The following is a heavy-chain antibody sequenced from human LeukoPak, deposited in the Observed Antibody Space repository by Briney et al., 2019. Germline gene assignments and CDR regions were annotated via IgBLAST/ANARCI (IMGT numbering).Heavy chain of an antibody. J-gene: IGHJ4*02. V-gene: IGHV3-48*03. Sequence: PGGSLRLSCAASGFTFSSYEMNWVRQAPGKGLEWVSYISSSGSTIYYADSVKGRFTISRDNAKNSLYLQMNSLRAEDTAVYYCARSYDSVWGSYRRPFDYWGQGTLVTVSS. CDR2: ISSSGSTI. D-gene: IGHD3-16*02. CDR1: GFTFSSYE. CDR3: ARSYDSVWGSYRRPFDY.